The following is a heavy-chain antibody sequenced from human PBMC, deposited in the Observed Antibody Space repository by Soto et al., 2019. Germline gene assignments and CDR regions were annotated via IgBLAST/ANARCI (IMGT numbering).Heavy chain of an antibody. D-gene: IGHD3-3*01. CDR1: GGSINSYY. CDR2: IYYAGST. CDR3: ARCFWSGYYPDY. Sequence: SETLSLTCTVSGGSINSYYWSWIRQPPGKGLEWIGQIYYAGSTNYNPSLKSRVTISVDTSKNQFSLKLSSVTAADTAVYYCARCFWSGYYPDYWGQGTLVTVSS. J-gene: IGHJ4*02. V-gene: IGHV4-59*01.